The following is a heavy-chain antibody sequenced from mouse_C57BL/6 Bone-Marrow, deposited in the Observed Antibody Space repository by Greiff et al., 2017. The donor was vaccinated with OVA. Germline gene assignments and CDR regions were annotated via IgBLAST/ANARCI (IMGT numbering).Heavy chain of an antibody. CDR2: IWSDGST. CDR1: GFSLTSYG. V-gene: IGHV2-6-1*01. J-gene: IGHJ4*01. D-gene: IGHD1-1*01. CDR3: ARHDYYGSSSNYYAMDY. Sequence: QVQLQQSGPGLVAPSQSLSITCTVSGFSLTSYGVHWVRQPPGKGLEWLVVIWSDGSTTYNSALKSRLSISKDNSKSQVFLKMNSLQTDDTAMYYCARHDYYGSSSNYYAMDYWGQGTSVTVSS.